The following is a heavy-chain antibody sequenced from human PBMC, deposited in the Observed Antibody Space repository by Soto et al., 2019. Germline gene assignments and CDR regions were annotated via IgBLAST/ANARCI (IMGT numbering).Heavy chain of an antibody. CDR1: GASITRDNYY. D-gene: IGHD2-2*01. V-gene: IGHV4-31*03. Sequence: QVQLQESGPGLVMPSQTVSLTCTVSGASITRDNYYWTWLRQRPGKGLEWIGYIYATGSTHYSPSIESRFTMSVDTSKSQFSLKVTFVSVADTAVYYCARYCSSSSCYRKGMDGWGQGTTVTVSS. CDR3: ARYCSSSSCYRKGMDG. CDR2: IYATGST. J-gene: IGHJ6*02.